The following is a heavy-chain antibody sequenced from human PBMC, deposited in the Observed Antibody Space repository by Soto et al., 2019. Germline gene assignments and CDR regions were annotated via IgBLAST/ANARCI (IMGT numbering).Heavy chain of an antibody. Sequence: VQLLESGGGLVQPGGSLRLSCAASGFTFSSYGMYWVRQAPGKGLEWVAVISYDGSNKYYADSVKGRFTISRDNSKNTLYLQMNSLRAEDTAVYYCAKDPTTQWLETGHYYYGMDVWGQGTTVTVSS. D-gene: IGHD6-19*01. V-gene: IGHV3-30*18. CDR1: GFTFSSYG. J-gene: IGHJ6*02. CDR2: ISYDGSNK. CDR3: AKDPTTQWLETGHYYYGMDV.